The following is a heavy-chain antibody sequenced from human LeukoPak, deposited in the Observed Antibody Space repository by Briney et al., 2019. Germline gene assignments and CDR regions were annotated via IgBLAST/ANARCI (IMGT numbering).Heavy chain of an antibody. CDR1: GFTVSSNY. CDR2: IYSGGST. CDR3: ARAPGSGWYSYPDCGFDY. Sequence: GGSLRLSCAASGFTVSSNYMSWVRQAPGKGLEWVSVIYSGGSTYYADSVKGRFTISRDNSKNTLYLQMNSLRAEDTAVYYCARAPGSGWYSYPDCGFDYWGQGTLVTVSS. V-gene: IGHV3-66*01. J-gene: IGHJ4*02. D-gene: IGHD6-19*01.